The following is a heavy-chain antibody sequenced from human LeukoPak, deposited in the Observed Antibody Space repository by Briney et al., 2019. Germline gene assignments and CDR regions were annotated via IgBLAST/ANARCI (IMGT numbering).Heavy chain of an antibody. Sequence: ASVKVSCKASGYTFTSYDINWVRQATGQGLEWMGWMNPNSGNTGYAQKFQGRVTMTMNTSISTAYMELSSLRSEDTAVYYCALGGDRVVVPAAIQDYCYGMDVWGQGTTVTVSS. J-gene: IGHJ6*02. CDR3: ALGGDRVVVPAAIQDYCYGMDV. D-gene: IGHD2-2*02. V-gene: IGHV1-8*01. CDR1: GYTFTSYD. CDR2: MNPNSGNT.